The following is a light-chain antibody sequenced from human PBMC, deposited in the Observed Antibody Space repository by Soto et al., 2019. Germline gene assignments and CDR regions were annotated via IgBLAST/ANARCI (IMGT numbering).Light chain of an antibody. V-gene: IGKV3-20*01. CDR2: GAS. Sequence: EVLLTQSPGTLSLSPGEGGTLSCGASQTVTSNYLAWYQQKPGQAPRLLIFGASIRVTGIPDRFIGSGSGTDFTLTISRLEPEDFTVYYCHHYETFGQGTKVDIK. CDR1: QTVTSNY. CDR3: HHYET. J-gene: IGKJ1*01.